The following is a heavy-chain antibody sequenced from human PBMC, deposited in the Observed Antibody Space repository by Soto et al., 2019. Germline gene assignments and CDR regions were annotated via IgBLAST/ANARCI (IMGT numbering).Heavy chain of an antibody. D-gene: IGHD3-22*01. CDR1: GFTFSNAW. CDR3: TTYYYDSSGYYYVGPFDY. CDR2: IKSKTDGGTT. V-gene: IGHV3-15*07. J-gene: IGHJ4*02. Sequence: GGSLRLSCAASGFTFSNAWMNWVRQAPGKGLEWVGRIKSKTDGGTTDYAAPVKGRFTISRDDSKNTLYLQMNSLKTEDTAVYYCTTYYYDSSGYYYVGPFDYWGQGTLVTVSS.